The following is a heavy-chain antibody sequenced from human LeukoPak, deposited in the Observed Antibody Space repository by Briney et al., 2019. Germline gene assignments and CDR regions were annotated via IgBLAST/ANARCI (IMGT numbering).Heavy chain of an antibody. CDR1: GFTFSTYS. CDR2: IRCDGTNK. J-gene: IGHJ6*03. CDR3: ARRSSSGWYPDYYYYYMDV. Sequence: GGSLRLSCAASGFTFSTYSMNWVRQAPGKGLEWVAFIRCDGTNKYYADSVKGRFTISRDSSKNTLYLKMNSLRGEDTAVYYCARRSSSGWYPDYYYYYMDVWGKGTTVTISS. V-gene: IGHV3-30*02. D-gene: IGHD6-19*01.